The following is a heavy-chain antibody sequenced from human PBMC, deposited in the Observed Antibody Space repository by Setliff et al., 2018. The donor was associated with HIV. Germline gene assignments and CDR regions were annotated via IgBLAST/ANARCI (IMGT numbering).Heavy chain of an antibody. CDR1: GFNVTSNY. D-gene: IGHD3-10*01. CDR2: IQHDGTT. CDR3: ARCPVLLWFGKISGVDWFDP. Sequence: GGSLRLSCATSGFNVTSNYMNWVRQAPGRGLEWVSGIQHDGTTYYADSVKGRFSVSRDMSRNILYLQMHDLTAEDSALYYCARCPVLLWFGKISGVDWFDPWGQGTLVTVSS. J-gene: IGHJ5*02. V-gene: IGHV3-66*01.